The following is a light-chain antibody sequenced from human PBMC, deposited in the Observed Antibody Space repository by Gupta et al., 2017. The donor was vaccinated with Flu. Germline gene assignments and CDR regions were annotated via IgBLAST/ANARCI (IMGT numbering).Light chain of an antibody. CDR2: STS. CDR1: SGSVSISHY. CDR3: VLYISGGIWV. Sequence: QTVLTQEPPVSVSPGGTVTLTCCLNSGSVSISHYPTWYQQTPGQPPRTLIYSTSTRSSGVPDRFSGSILGDKAALTITGAQADDTSDYYCVLYISGGIWVFGGGTKVTVL. V-gene: IGLV8-61*01. J-gene: IGLJ3*02.